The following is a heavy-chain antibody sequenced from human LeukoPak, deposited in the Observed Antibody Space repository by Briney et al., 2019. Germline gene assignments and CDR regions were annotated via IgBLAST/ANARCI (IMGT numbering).Heavy chain of an antibody. Sequence: GGSLRLSCAASGFTFSSYWMHWVRQAPGKGLEWVSGINSDGSSTCYADSVKGRFTISRDNAKNTLYLQMNSLRAEDTAVYYCAKGDIAAAGRGSYFDYWGQRTLVTVSS. CDR1: GFTFSSYW. D-gene: IGHD6-13*01. J-gene: IGHJ4*02. CDR3: AKGDIAAAGRGSYFDY. CDR2: INSDGSST. V-gene: IGHV3-74*01.